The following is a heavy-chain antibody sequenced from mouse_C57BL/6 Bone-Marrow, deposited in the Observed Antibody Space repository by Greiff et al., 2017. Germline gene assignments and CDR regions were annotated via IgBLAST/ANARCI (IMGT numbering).Heavy chain of an antibody. Sequence: QVQLQQPGAELVKPGASVKMSCKASGYTFTSYWITWVKQRPGQGLEWIGDIYPGSGSTNYNEKSKSKATLTVDTSSSTAYMQLSSLTSEDSAVSYCARSPLRSAMDYWGQGTSVTVSS. CDR1: GYTFTSYW. D-gene: IGHD6-1*01. J-gene: IGHJ4*01. CDR2: IYPGSGST. CDR3: ARSPLRSAMDY. V-gene: IGHV1-55*01.